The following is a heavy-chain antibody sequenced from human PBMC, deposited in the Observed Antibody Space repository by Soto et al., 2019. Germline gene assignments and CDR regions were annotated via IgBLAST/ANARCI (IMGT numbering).Heavy chain of an antibody. CDR2: ISYDGSNK. Sequence: QVQLVESGGGVVQPGRSLRLSCAASGFTFSSYGMHWVRQAPGKGLEWVAVISYDGSNKYYADSVKGRFTISRDNSKNTLYLQMNSLRAEDTAVYYCANGYFDWLSPGYWGQGTLVTVSS. D-gene: IGHD3-9*01. J-gene: IGHJ4*02. CDR3: ANGYFDWLSPGY. V-gene: IGHV3-30*18. CDR1: GFTFSSYG.